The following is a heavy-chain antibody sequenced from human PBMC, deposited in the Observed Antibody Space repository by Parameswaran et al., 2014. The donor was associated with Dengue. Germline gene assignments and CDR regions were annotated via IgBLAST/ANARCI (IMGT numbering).Heavy chain of an antibody. Sequence: VRQMPGKGLEWMGIIYPGDYDTRYSPSFQGQVTISVDKSINTAYLQWGSLKASDTAMYYCASPGGNAVEDPFDYWARNLVTVSS. CDR3: ASPGGNAVEDPFDY. CDR2: IYPGDYDT. D-gene: IGHD1-1*01. V-gene: IGHV5-51*01. J-gene: IGHJ4*01.